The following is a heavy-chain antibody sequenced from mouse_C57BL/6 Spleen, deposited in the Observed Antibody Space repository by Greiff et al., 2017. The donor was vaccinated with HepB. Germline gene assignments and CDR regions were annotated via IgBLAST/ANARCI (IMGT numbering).Heavy chain of an antibody. CDR1: GFTFSSYT. Sequence: EVMLVESGGGLVKPGGSLKLSCAASGFTFSSYTMSWVRQTPEKRLEWVATISGGGGNTYYPDSVKGRFTISSDNAKNTLYLQMSSLRSEDAAWYYGARHEYDVLAWFAYWGQGTLVTVSA. J-gene: IGHJ3*01. CDR2: ISGGGGNT. V-gene: IGHV5-9*01. CDR3: ARHEYDVLAWFAY. D-gene: IGHD2-3*01.